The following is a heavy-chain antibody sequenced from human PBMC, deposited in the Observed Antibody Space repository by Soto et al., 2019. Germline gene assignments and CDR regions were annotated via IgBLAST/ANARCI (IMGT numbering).Heavy chain of an antibody. Sequence: EVQLVESGGGLVQPGGSLRLSCAASGLIFSDYHMDWVRQAPGKGLEWVGRIRRKANSYTTEYAASVKGRCTISRDDSKNSLYLQMNSLKSVDTAVYYCAMLGAWSGGSRGMDVWGQGTTVTVSS. J-gene: IGHJ6*02. V-gene: IGHV3-72*01. CDR2: IRRKANSYTT. D-gene: IGHD6-19*01. CDR3: AMLGAWSGGSRGMDV. CDR1: GLIFSDYH.